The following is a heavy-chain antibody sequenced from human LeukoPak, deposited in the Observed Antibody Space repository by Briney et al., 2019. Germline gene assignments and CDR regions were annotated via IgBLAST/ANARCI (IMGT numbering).Heavy chain of an antibody. Sequence: SETLSLTCTVSGASINDYYWTWIRQSPGKGLEWIVNIHHSGSTDYSPSLKSRLTTSVDTSRNQFSLKLNSVTAADTAVYYCARVGGYDFWSGYPLIYYFDYWGLGTLVTVSS. CDR2: IHHSGST. CDR3: ARVGGYDFWSGYPLIYYFDY. V-gene: IGHV4-59*01. CDR1: GASINDYY. J-gene: IGHJ4*02. D-gene: IGHD3-3*01.